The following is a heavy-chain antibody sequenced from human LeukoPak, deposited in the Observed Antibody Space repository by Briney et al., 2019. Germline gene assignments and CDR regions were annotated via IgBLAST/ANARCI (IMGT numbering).Heavy chain of an antibody. J-gene: IGHJ6*03. Sequence: SETLSLTCTVSGGSISSHYWSWIRQPPGKGLEWIGYIYYSGSTNYNPSLKSRVTISVDTSKNQSSLKLSSVTAADTAVYYCARVVSGFFGYYYYYYMDIWGKGTTVTVSS. CDR3: ARVVSGFFGYYYYYYMDI. D-gene: IGHD3-10*01. CDR1: GGSISSHY. CDR2: IYYSGST. V-gene: IGHV4-59*11.